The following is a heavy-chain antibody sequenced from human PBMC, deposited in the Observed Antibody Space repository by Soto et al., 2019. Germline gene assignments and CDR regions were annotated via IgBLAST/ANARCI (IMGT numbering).Heavy chain of an antibody. CDR2: IYHSRST. CDR3: ARKNHSFDY. CDR1: GVSISSGSYS. J-gene: IGHJ4*02. Sequence: PSETLSPTCAVSGVSISSGSYSWSWIRQPPGKGLEWIGYIYHSRSTYYNPSLKSRVTISVDRSKNQFSLKLSSVTAADTAVYYCARKNHSFDYWGQGTLVTVSS. V-gene: IGHV4-30-2*01.